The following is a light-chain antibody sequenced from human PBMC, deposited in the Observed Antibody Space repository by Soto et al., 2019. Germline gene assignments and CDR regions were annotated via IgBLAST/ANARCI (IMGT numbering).Light chain of an antibody. J-gene: IGKJ1*01. CDR1: KSISSW. V-gene: IGKV1-5*01. Sequence: DIQMTQYPSTLSASVGDRVTITCGASKSISSWSAWYQQKPGKAPKLLIYDASSLESGVPSRLSGSGSGTEFTLTISSMQPDDFATYYCQQYNSYGTFGQGTKVDIK. CDR2: DAS. CDR3: QQYNSYGT.